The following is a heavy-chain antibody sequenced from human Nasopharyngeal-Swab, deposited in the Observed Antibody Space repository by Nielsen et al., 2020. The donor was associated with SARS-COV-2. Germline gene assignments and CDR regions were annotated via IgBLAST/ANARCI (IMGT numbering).Heavy chain of an antibody. J-gene: IGHJ4*02. Sequence: SANVACKAAGGALISHAISWVRQAPGQGREWMGRIIPILGIANYAQKFQGRVTITADKSTSTAYMELSSLRSEDTAVYYCAREGGPYDYVWGSYRYTGEDTLLDYWGQGTLVTVSS. D-gene: IGHD3-16*02. CDR1: GGALISHA. V-gene: IGHV1-69*04. CDR2: IIPILGIA. CDR3: AREGGPYDYVWGSYRYTGEDTLLDY.